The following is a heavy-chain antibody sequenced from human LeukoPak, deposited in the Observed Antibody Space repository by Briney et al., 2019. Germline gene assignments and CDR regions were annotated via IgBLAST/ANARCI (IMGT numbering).Heavy chain of an antibody. V-gene: IGHV5-51*01. CDR3: ARGGEISQWFNSDFNY. J-gene: IGHJ4*02. CDR2: IYPGDSDT. D-gene: IGHD3-16*02. Sequence: GESLQISCKGSGDTFTNYWIGWVRQMPGKGLEWMAIIYPGDSDTTYSPSFQGQVTISADKSISTAYLQWRSLKASDSAIYYCARGGEISQWFNSDFNYWGQGTLVTVSS. CDR1: GDTFTNYW.